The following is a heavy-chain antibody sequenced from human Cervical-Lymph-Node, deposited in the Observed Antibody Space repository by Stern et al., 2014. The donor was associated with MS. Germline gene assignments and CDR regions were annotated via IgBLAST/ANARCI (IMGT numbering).Heavy chain of an antibody. CDR3: ARSHGSSGWYAY. J-gene: IGHJ4*02. CDR1: GFSLSTSGMS. Sequence: QITLKESGPALVKPTQTLTLTCSFSGFSLSTSGMSVTWIRQSPGKALEWLALIEWDDEKYYNTSLRTRLAISKDTSKNQVVLTMTNMDTVDTGTYYCARSHGSSGWYAYWGQGTLVTVSS. CDR2: IEWDDEK. V-gene: IGHV2-70*01. D-gene: IGHD6-19*01.